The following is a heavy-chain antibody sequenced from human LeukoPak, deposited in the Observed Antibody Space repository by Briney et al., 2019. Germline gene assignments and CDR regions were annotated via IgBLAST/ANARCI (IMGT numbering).Heavy chain of an antibody. CDR2: IIPIFGTA. J-gene: IGHJ6*02. Sequence: GASVKVSCKASGGTFISYAISWVRQAPGQGLEWMGGIIPIFGTANYAQKFQGRVTITADESTSTAYMELSSLRSEDTAVYYCARGVSYYYGSGYYYGMDVWGQGTTVTVSS. CDR3: ARGVSYYYGSGYYYGMDV. V-gene: IGHV1-69*13. CDR1: GGTFISYA. D-gene: IGHD3-10*01.